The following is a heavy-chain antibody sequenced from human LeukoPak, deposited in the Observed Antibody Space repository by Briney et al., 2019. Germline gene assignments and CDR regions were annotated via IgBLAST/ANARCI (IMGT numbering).Heavy chain of an antibody. J-gene: IGHJ3*02. D-gene: IGHD3-16*02. CDR2: IYYSGST. V-gene: IGHV4-30-4*07. Sequence: PSQTLSLTCAVSGGSISSGGYSWSWLRQPPGTGLEWIGYIYYSGSTYYNPSLKSRVTISVDTSKNQFSLKLSSVTAADTAVYYCARKDDYVWGSYRYGHAFDIWGQGTMVTVSS. CDR1: GGSISSGGYS. CDR3: ARKDDYVWGSYRYGHAFDI.